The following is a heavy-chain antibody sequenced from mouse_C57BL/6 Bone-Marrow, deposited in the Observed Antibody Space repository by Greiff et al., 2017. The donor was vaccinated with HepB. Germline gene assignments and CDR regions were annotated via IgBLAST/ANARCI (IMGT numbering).Heavy chain of an antibody. CDR1: GFTFSTSG. CDR3: ARDRFDDYFDY. Sequence: DVKLVESGGDLVKPGGSLKLSCAASGFTFSTSGMSWVRQSPDERLEWVASISTGGTYTYYPDSVKGRFTISRDTATNTLFLLMTSLKSEDAAIYYCARDRFDDYFDYWGQGTTLTVSS. D-gene: IGHD2-14*01. J-gene: IGHJ2*01. V-gene: IGHV5-6*02. CDR2: ISTGGTYT.